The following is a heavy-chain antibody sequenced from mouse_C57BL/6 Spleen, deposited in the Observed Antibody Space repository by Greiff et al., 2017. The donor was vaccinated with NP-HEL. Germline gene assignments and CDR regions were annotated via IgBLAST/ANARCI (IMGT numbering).Heavy chain of an antibody. V-gene: IGHV1-59*01. CDR3: ASDLNNDYDADYYAMDY. CDR1: GYTFTSYW. J-gene: IGHJ4*01. D-gene: IGHD2-4*01. CDR2: IDPSDSYT. Sequence: QVQLQQPGAELVRPGTSVKLSCKASGYTFTSYWMHWVKQRPGQGLEWIGVIDPSDSYTNYNQKFKGKATLTVDTSSSTAYMQLSSLTSADSAVYYCASDLNNDYDADYYAMDYWGQGTSVTVSS.